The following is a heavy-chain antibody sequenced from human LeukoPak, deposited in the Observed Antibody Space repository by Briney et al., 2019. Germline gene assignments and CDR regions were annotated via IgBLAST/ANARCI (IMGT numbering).Heavy chain of an antibody. CDR1: GFTFSNFA. Sequence: GRPLRLSCAASGFTFSNFAIHWVRQAPGKGLEWVAVISYDGFNKYYADSVRGRFTISRDNSKNILYLQMDSLRPEDTAVYYCARDRDTAIMVPTLIDYWGQGTLVTVSS. V-gene: IGHV3-30-3*01. J-gene: IGHJ4*02. D-gene: IGHD5-18*01. CDR3: ARDRDTAIMVPTLIDY. CDR2: ISYDGFNK.